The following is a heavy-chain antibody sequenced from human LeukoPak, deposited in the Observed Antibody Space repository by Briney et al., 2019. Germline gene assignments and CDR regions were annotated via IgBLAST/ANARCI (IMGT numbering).Heavy chain of an antibody. D-gene: IGHD3-10*01. Sequence: GGSLRLSCAASGFTFDDYGMSWVRQAPGKGLEWVSGIYWNGGSTDYADSVKGRFTISRDNAKNSLYLQMNSLRAEDTAVYYCAREENRKAYYYGSGSYPRAFGYWGQGTLVTVSS. CDR1: GFTFDDYG. CDR2: IYWNGGST. CDR3: AREENRKAYYYGSGSYPRAFGY. V-gene: IGHV3-20*04. J-gene: IGHJ4*02.